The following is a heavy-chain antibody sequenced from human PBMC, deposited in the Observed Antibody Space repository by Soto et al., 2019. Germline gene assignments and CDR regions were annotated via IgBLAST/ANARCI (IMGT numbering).Heavy chain of an antibody. J-gene: IGHJ5*02. CDR2: ISASVSST. CDR3: VLGSVGVANSPWFDP. D-gene: IGHD6-19*01. CDR1: GFSFSIYA. Sequence: GGSLRLSCAAPGFSFSIYAMSWVRQAPGKGLEWVSGISASVSSTYYADSVKGRFTISRDNSKNTLYLQMNSLRAEDTALYYCVLGSVGVANSPWFDPWGHGTLVTVSS. V-gene: IGHV3-23*01.